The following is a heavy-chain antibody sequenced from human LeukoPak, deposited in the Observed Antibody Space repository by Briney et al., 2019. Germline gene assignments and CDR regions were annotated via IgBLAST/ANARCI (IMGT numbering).Heavy chain of an antibody. CDR1: GFTFSSYS. J-gene: IGHJ6*03. CDR3: ASGTVTTDYYYYYYMDV. D-gene: IGHD4-17*01. V-gene: IGHV3-21*01. CDR2: ISSSSSYI. Sequence: GGSLRLSCAASGFTFSSYSMNWVRQAPGKGLEWVSSISSSSSYIYYADSVKGRFTISRDNAKNSLYLQMNSLRAEDTAVYYCASGTVTTDYYYYYYMDVWGKGTTVTASS.